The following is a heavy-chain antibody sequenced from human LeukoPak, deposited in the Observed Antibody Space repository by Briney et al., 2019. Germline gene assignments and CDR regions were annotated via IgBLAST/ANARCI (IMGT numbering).Heavy chain of an antibody. V-gene: IGHV4-59*08. D-gene: IGHD6-19*01. CDR2: IYYSGST. Sequence: PSETLSLTCTVSGGSISSYYWSWIRQPPGKGLDWIGYIYYSGSTNYNPSLKSRVTISVDTSKNQFSLKLSSVTAADTAVYYCARRMGGAVAEAFDIWGQGTMVTVSS. CDR3: ARRMGGAVAEAFDI. J-gene: IGHJ3*02. CDR1: GGSISSYY.